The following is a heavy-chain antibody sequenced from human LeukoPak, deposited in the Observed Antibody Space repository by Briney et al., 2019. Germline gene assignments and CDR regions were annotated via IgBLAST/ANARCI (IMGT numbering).Heavy chain of an antibody. Sequence: SETLSLTCTVSGGSISSYYWSWIRQPPGKGLEWIGYIYYSGSTNYNPSLKSRVTISVDTSKNQFSLKLSSVTAADTAVYYCARDGGYCSGGSCYLYFDYWGQGTLATVSS. CDR1: GGSISSYY. V-gene: IGHV4-59*01. D-gene: IGHD2-15*01. CDR3: ARDGGYCSGGSCYLYFDY. J-gene: IGHJ4*02. CDR2: IYYSGST.